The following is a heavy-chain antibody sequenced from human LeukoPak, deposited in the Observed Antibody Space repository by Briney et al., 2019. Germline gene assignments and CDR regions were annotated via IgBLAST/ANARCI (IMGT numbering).Heavy chain of an antibody. Sequence: GGSLRLSCAASGFTFSSYGMHWVRQAPGKGLVRVAVIWYDGSIKYYADSVKSRFTISRDNSKNTLYLQMNSLRADDTAVYYCARDCNPYSSSWAYYYYYGMDVWGQGTTVTVSS. V-gene: IGHV3-33*01. CDR2: IWYDGSIK. CDR1: GFTFSSYG. J-gene: IGHJ6*02. CDR3: ARDCNPYSSSWAYYYYYGMDV. D-gene: IGHD6-13*01.